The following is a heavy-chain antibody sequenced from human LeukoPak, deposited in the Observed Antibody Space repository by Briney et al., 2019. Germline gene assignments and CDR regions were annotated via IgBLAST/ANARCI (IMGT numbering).Heavy chain of an antibody. V-gene: IGHV3-66*01. CDR1: GFTVSSNY. Sequence: QPGGSLRLSCAASGFTVSSNYMSWVRQAPGKGLEWVSVIYSGGSTYYADSVKGRFTISRDNSKNTLYLQMNSLRAEDTAVYYCASGDIVVVPAAMGDAFDIWGQGTMVTVSS. D-gene: IGHD2-2*01. CDR3: ASGDIVVVPAAMGDAFDI. CDR2: IYSGGST. J-gene: IGHJ3*02.